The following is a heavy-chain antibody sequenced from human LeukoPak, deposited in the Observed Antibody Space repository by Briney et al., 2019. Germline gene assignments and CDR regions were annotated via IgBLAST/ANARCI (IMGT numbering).Heavy chain of an antibody. J-gene: IGHJ4*02. Sequence: GGSLRLSCEASGFTFSGYWMTWVRQAPGKGLEWVANIKQDGSEKYYVDSVKGRFTISRDNAKNSLYLQMNSLRAEDTAVYYCASGSDWGYWGQGTLVTVSS. CDR1: GFTFSGYW. CDR2: IKQDGSEK. CDR3: ASGSDWGY. D-gene: IGHD6-19*01. V-gene: IGHV3-7*05.